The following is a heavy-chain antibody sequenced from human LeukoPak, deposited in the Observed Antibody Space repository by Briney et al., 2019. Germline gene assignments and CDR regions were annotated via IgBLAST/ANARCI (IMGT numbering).Heavy chain of an antibody. Sequence: SETLSLTCTVSGDSISSYYWSWIRQPPGKGLEWIGDIYYSGSTKYNPSLKSRVTISLDMSKNQFSLKLSSVAAADTAVYYCASLSGGGDYHWFDPWGQGTLVTVSS. D-gene: IGHD4-17*01. CDR2: IYYSGST. V-gene: IGHV4-59*01. CDR1: GDSISSYY. J-gene: IGHJ5*02. CDR3: ASLSGGGDYHWFDP.